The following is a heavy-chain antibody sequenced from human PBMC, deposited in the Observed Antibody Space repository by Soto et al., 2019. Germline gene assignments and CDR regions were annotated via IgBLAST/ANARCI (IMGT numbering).Heavy chain of an antibody. D-gene: IGHD5-18*01. Sequence: QITLKESGPTLLKPTQTLTLTCTFSGFSLSTSGVGVGWIRQPPGKALEWLALIYWDDDERYIASLKSRLTISKDTSKNQVVLTMTNMDRVDTATYFCVRGFWDTAKIDYWGQGTLVTVSS. V-gene: IGHV2-5*02. CDR3: VRGFWDTAKIDY. CDR1: GFSLSTSGVG. CDR2: IYWDDDE. J-gene: IGHJ4*02.